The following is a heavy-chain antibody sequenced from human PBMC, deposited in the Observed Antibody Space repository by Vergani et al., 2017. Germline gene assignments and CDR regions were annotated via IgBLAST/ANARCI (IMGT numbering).Heavy chain of an antibody. V-gene: IGHV3-21*01. CDR1: GFTFSHYS. J-gene: IGHJ3*01. CDR2: ISGNNENV. CDR3: VRDVRVSRT. Sequence: EVQMVESGGGLVKPGGSLELSCVASGFTFSHYSLNWVRQAPGKGLEWVSSISGNNENVYYADSVKGRFTISRDNAKNALYLDMSSLRAEDTAVYYCVRDVRVSRTWGQGTLVAVSS.